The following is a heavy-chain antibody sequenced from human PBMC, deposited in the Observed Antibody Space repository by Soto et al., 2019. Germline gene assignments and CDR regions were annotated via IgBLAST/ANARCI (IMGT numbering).Heavy chain of an antibody. V-gene: IGHV4-59*01. CDR2: IYYSGST. CDR1: GGSISSYY. CDR3: ARGGRIAARPTYYYYYMDV. Sequence: QVQLQESGPGLVKPSETLSLTCTVSGGSISSYYWSWIRQPPGKGLEWIGYIYYSGSTNYNPSLKSRVTIPVDTSKNQFSLKLSSVPAADTAVYYCARGGRIAARPTYYYYYMDVWGKGTTVTVSS. D-gene: IGHD6-6*01. J-gene: IGHJ6*03.